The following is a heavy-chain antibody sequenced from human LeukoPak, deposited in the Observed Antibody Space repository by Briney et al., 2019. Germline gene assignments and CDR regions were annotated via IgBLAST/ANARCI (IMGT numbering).Heavy chain of an antibody. CDR3: TRDSGTYNWFDP. V-gene: IGHV3-73*01. Sequence: GGSLRLSCAASGFTFSGSAIHWVRQSYAKGMEWVGQIDKKDKGYAKATAYAASVEGRFTISGDDSINTAYLQMKSLKTEDTALYYCTRDSGTYNWFDPGGQGTRVSVSS. D-gene: IGHD1-26*01. J-gene: IGHJ5*02. CDR2: IDKKDKGYAKAT. CDR1: GFTFSGSA.